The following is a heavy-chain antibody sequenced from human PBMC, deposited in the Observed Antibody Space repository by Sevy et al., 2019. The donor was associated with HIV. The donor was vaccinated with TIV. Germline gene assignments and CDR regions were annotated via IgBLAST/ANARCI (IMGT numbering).Heavy chain of an antibody. J-gene: IGHJ6*02. CDR1: GYTFTTYD. CDR3: ARGGNGDFWSYEYYYYGMDV. CDR2: MSPNTGAT. V-gene: IGHV1-8*01. Sequence: ASVKVSCAAFGYTFTTYDINWVRQAPGQGLEWMGWMSPNTGATGFPQKFQGRVTLTRNKSITTAYMELSSLTYEDTAIYYCARGGNGDFWSYEYYYYGMDVWGQRTTVTDSS. D-gene: IGHD3-3*01.